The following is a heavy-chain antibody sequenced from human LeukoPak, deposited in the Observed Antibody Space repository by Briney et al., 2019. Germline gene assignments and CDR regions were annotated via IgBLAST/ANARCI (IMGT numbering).Heavy chain of an antibody. CDR1: GYSFASYG. D-gene: IGHD6-13*01. CDR2: ISGYNGNT. V-gene: IGHV1-18*01. CDR3: ARDSRYSSTWSPIDY. Sequence: GASVKVSCKTSGYSFASYGITWVRQAPGQGLEWMAWISGYNGNTNYAQKLQGRVTMTTDTSTNTAYMELRSLRSDDTAVYYCARDSRYSSTWSPIDYWGQGTLVTVSS. J-gene: IGHJ4*02.